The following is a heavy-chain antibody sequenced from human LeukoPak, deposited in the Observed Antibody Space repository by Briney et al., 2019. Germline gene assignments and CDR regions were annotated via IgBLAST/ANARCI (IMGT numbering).Heavy chain of an antibody. CDR2: IKQDGSET. Sequence: PGGSLRLSCAVSGFTFSSHWMSWARQAPGKGLEWVANIKQDGSETYYVDSVKGRFTISRDNAKNSLFLQMNSLRAEDTAVYYCARDGEMPTIYFDYWGQGTLVTVSS. D-gene: IGHD5-24*01. J-gene: IGHJ4*02. CDR1: GFTFSSHW. V-gene: IGHV3-7*01. CDR3: ARDGEMPTIYFDY.